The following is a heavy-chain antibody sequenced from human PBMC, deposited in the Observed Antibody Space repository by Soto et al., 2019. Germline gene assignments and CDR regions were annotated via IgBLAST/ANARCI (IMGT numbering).Heavy chain of an antibody. CDR3: TRGPRSTSTGTGAF. J-gene: IGHJ4*02. CDR1: GFTFSIYL. V-gene: IGHV3-74*01. D-gene: IGHD1-1*01. CDR2: INDDGSST. Sequence: QPGGSLRRSCAASGFTFSIYLMHGVRQVPGKGPEWVSRINDDGSSTNYADSVKGRFTISRDNAKNTLYLQMNDLRAEDTAVYYCTRGPRSTSTGTGAFWGQGTLVTVSS.